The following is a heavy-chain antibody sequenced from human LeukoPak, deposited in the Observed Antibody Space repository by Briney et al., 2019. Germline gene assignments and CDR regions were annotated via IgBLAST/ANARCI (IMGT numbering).Heavy chain of an antibody. Sequence: SETLSLTCTVSHYSISSGYYWGWIRQPPGKGLEWIGSIYYSGSTYYNPSLKSRVTISVDTSKNQFSLKLSSVTAADTAVYYCARDPIAAAGTDYWGQGTLVTVSS. CDR3: ARDPIAAAGTDY. J-gene: IGHJ4*02. CDR2: IYYSGST. V-gene: IGHV4-38-2*02. D-gene: IGHD6-13*01. CDR1: HYSISSGYY.